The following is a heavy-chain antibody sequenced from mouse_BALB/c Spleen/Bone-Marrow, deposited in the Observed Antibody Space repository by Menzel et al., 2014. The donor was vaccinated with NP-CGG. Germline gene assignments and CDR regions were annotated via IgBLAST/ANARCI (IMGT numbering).Heavy chain of an antibody. D-gene: IGHD6-1*01. CDR1: GYTFSSYW. Sequence: VMLVESGAELMKPGASVKISCKATGYTFSSYWIEWVKQRPGHGLEWIGEILPGSGSTNYNEKFKGKATLTADTSSSTAYLHPSTLTSEDPPVFSVPPLSSPVPSAPLAYRAQGPPPTVSS. V-gene: IGHV1-9*01. J-gene: IGHJ2*01. CDR2: ILPGSGST. CDR3: PPLSSPVPSAPLAY.